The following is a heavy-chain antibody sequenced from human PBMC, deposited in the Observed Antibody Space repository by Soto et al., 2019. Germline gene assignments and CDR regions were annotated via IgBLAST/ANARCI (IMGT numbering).Heavy chain of an antibody. D-gene: IGHD5-12*01. J-gene: IGHJ4*02. CDR2: IHSSGST. CDR3: ARDSLALFDS. Sequence: QAQLQESGPGLVKTSETLSLTCTVSDGSVSSGNYYWTWIRQPPGKGLEWIGYIHSSGSTLYNSSLKSRVFISVDTSMNQFSLKLTSVTAADTALYFCARDSLALFDSWGQGTLVTVSS. V-gene: IGHV4-61*01. CDR1: DGSVSSGNYY.